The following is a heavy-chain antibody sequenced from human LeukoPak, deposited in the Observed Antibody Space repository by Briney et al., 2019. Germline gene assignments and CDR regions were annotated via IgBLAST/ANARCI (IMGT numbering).Heavy chain of an antibody. D-gene: IGHD3-10*01. Sequence: PSETLSLTCAVSGGSISSSNWWSWVRQPPGKGLEWIGEIYHSGSTNYNPSLKSRVTISVDKSKNQFSLKLSSVTAADTAVYYCARGDTMVRGVGYWYFDLWGRGTLVTVSS. J-gene: IGHJ2*01. CDR1: GGSISSSNW. CDR2: IYHSGST. CDR3: ARGDTMVRGVGYWYFDL. V-gene: IGHV4-4*02.